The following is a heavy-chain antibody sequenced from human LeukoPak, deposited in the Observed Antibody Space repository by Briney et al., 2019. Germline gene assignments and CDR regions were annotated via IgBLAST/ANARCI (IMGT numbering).Heavy chain of an antibody. V-gene: IGHV3-23*01. J-gene: IGHJ4*02. CDR1: GFTFSDYS. D-gene: IGHD5-18*01. CDR2: LSGSGGST. CDR3: AKDRDREYSYGSPLDY. Sequence: GGSLRLSCAASGFTFSDYSMSWVHQAPGNGLEWVSALSGSGGSTYYADSVKGRFTISRDNSKNTLYLQMNSLRAEDTAVYYCAKDRDREYSYGSPLDYWGQGTLVTVSS.